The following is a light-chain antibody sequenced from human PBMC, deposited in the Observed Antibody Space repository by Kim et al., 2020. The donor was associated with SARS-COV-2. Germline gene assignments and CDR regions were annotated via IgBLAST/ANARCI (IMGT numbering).Light chain of an antibody. CDR2: AAS. CDR1: QDISSV. V-gene: IGKV1-16*01. J-gene: IGKJ5*01. CDR3: QQYKSYPT. Sequence: SASVGDRVTITWRASQDISSVLAWFQQKPGEAPKSLIYAASNLQSGVPSRFSGSGSGTDFTLTISSLQPEDFATYYCQQYKSYPTFGLGTRLEIK.